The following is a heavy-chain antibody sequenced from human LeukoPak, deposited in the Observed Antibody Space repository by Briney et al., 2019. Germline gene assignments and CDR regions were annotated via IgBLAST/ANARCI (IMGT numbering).Heavy chain of an antibody. D-gene: IGHD3-22*01. CDR1: GGTFSSYA. Sequence: SVKVSCKASGGTFSSYAISWVRQAPGQGLEWMGGIIPIFGTANYAQKFQGRVTMTIDTSTSTAYMELRSLRSDDTAVYYCARDLTHRRNYDNSGYQIVSAFWGQGTLVTVSS. CDR2: IIPIFGTA. V-gene: IGHV1-69*05. J-gene: IGHJ4*02. CDR3: ARDLTHRRNYDNSGYQIVSAF.